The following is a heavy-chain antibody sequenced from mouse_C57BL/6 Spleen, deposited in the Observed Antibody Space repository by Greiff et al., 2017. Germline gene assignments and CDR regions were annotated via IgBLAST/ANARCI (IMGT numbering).Heavy chain of an antibody. CDR2: INPSTGGT. CDR3: ASHYYGSFFAY. D-gene: IGHD1-1*01. CDR1: GYSFTGYY. J-gene: IGHJ3*01. Sequence: EVQGVESGPELVKPGASVKISCKASGYSFTGYYMNWVKQSPEKSLEWIGEINPSTGGTTYNQKFKAKATLTVDKSSSTAYMQLKSLTSEDSAVYYCASHYYGSFFAYWGQGTLVTVSA. V-gene: IGHV1-42*01.